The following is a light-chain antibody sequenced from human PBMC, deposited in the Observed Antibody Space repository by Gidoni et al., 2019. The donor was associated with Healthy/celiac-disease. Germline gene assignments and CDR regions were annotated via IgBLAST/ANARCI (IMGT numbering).Light chain of an antibody. V-gene: IGLV3-27*01. CDR2: KDS. J-gene: IGLJ3*02. Sequence: SYELTQPSSVSVSPGQTARITCPGDVLAKKYARWFQQKPGQAPVLVIYKDSERPSGIPERFSGSSSGTTVTLTISGAQVEDEADYYCYSAVWVFGGGTKLTVL. CDR1: VLAKKY. CDR3: YSAVWV.